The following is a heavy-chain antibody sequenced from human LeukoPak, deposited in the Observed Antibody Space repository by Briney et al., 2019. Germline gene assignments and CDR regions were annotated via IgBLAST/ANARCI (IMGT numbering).Heavy chain of an antibody. V-gene: IGHV3-73*01. D-gene: IGHD3-22*01. CDR3: TIPGRLGAYDSSGYPDY. J-gene: IGHJ4*02. Sequence: PGGSLRLSCAASGFTFSGSAMHWVRQASGKGLEWVGRIRSKANSYATAYAASVKGRFTVSRVDSKNTAYLQMNSLKTEDTAVYYCTIPGRLGAYDSSGYPDYWGQGTLVTVSS. CDR2: IRSKANSYAT. CDR1: GFTFSGSA.